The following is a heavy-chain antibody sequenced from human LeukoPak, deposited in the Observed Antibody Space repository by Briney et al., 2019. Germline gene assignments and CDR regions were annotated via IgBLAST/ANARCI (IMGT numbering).Heavy chain of an antibody. CDR1: GGSISSGGYY. D-gene: IGHD3-10*01. V-gene: IGHV4-31*09. CDR2: IYHSGST. Sequence: SETLSLTCTVSGGSISSGGYYWSWIRQHPGKGLEWIGEIYHSGSTNYNPSLKSRVTISVDKSKNQFSLKLSSVTAADTAVYYCAGYLTMVRGVKAWGQGTLVTVSS. J-gene: IGHJ5*02. CDR3: AGYLTMVRGVKA.